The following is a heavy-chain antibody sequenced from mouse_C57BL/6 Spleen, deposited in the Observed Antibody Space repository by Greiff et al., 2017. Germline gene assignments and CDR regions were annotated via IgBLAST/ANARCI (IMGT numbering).Heavy chain of an antibody. CDR2: INPGSGGT. CDR3: ARSSDYYGSSLFDY. Sequence: VQLQQSGAELVRPGTSVKVSCKASGYAFTNYLIEWVKQRPGQGLEWIGVINPGSGGTNYNEKFKGKATLTADKSSSTAYMQRSSLTSEDSAVYICARSSDYYGSSLFDYWGQGTTLTVSS. CDR1: GYAFTNYL. D-gene: IGHD1-1*01. J-gene: IGHJ2*01. V-gene: IGHV1-54*01.